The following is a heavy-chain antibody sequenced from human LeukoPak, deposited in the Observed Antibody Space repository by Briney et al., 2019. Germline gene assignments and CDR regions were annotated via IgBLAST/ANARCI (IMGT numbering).Heavy chain of an antibody. CDR1: GFTFSSYE. CDR3: ARDLATSIDY. CDR2: ISSSVGTI. Sequence: GGSLRLSCAASGFTFSSYEMNWVRQAPGKGLEWVSYISSSVGTIYYADSVKGRFTISRDNTKKSLYLQMNSLRAEDTAVYYCARDLATSIDYWGQGTLVTVSS. J-gene: IGHJ4*02. D-gene: IGHD6-6*01. V-gene: IGHV3-48*03.